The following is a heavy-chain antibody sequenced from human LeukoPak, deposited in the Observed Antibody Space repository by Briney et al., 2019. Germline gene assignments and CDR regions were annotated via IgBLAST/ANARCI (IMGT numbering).Heavy chain of an antibody. D-gene: IGHD6-13*01. CDR1: GFTFNNYA. CDR3: AKDWPSEWQQLPDYDAVDI. CDR2: ISASGGNT. J-gene: IGHJ3*02. V-gene: IGHV3-23*01. Sequence: GGSLRLSCAASGFTFNNYAMTWVRQAPGKGLEWVSSISASGGNTYYSDYVKGRFTISRDNSKNTLYLQMNSLRVEDTAVYYCAKDWPSEWQQLPDYDAVDIWGQGMLVTVSS.